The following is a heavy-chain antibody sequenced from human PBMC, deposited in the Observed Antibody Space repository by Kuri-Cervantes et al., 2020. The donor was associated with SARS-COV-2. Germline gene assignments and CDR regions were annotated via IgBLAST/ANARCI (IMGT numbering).Heavy chain of an antibody. CDR1: GYSISSGYY. V-gene: IGHV4-38-2*01. D-gene: IGHD2-15*01. J-gene: IGHJ3*02. CDR3: ARSGDCSGGSCYGWFGAFDI. CDR2: IYHSGST. Sequence: SETLSLTCAVSGYSISSGYYWGWIRQPPGKGLEWIGSIYHSGSTNYNPSLKSRVTISVDKSKNQFSLKLSSVTAADTAVYYCARSGDCSGGSCYGWFGAFDIWGQGTMVTVSS.